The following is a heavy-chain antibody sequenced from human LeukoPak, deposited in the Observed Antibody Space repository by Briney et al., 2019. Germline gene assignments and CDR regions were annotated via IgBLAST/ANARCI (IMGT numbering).Heavy chain of an antibody. J-gene: IGHJ4*02. CDR2: IYYSGST. D-gene: IGHD3-3*01. CDR3: ARATDFWSGPHGYFDY. Sequence: SETLSLTCTVSGGSISSSRYYWGWIRQPPGKGLEWIGYIYYSGSTNYNPSLKSRVTISVDTSKNQFSLKLSSVTAADTAVYYCARATDFWSGPHGYFDYWGQGTLVTVSS. CDR1: GGSISSSRYY. V-gene: IGHV4-61*05.